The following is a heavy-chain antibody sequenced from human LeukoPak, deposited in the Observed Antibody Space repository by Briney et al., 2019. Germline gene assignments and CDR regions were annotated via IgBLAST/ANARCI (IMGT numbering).Heavy chain of an antibody. CDR2: INPNSGGT. J-gene: IGHJ3*02. Sequence: GASVKVSCKASGYTFTGYYMHWVRQAPGQGLEWMGWINPNSGGTNYAQKFQGRVTMTRDTSISAAYMELSRLRSDDTAVYYCARGDCTSTSCHDAFDIWGQGTMVTVSS. CDR3: ARGDCTSTSCHDAFDI. V-gene: IGHV1-2*02. D-gene: IGHD2-2*01. CDR1: GYTFTGYY.